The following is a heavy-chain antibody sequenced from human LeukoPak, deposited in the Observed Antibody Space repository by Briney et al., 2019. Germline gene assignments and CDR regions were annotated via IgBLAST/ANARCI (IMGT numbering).Heavy chain of an antibody. D-gene: IGHD3-10*01. CDR2: INPSGGST. CDR3: ARGRALLWFGELLDDAFDI. V-gene: IGHV1-46*01. J-gene: IGHJ3*02. Sequence: GASVKVSCKASGYTFTSYYMHWVRQAPGQGLEWMGIINPSGGSTSYAQKFQGRVTMTRNTSISTAYMELSSLRSEDTAVYYCARGRALLWFGELLDDAFDIWGQGTMVTVSS. CDR1: GYTFTSYY.